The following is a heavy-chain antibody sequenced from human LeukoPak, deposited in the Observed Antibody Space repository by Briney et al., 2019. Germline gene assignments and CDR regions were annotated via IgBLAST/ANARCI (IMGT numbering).Heavy chain of an antibody. CDR3: AREGAYCGGDCYTDAFDI. CDR1: GFTFNTYA. J-gene: IGHJ3*02. Sequence: GGSLRLSCAASGFTFNTYAMSWVRQAPGKGLEWVSAISDSGGSAYYADSVKGRFTISRDNSKNTLYLQMNSLRAEDTAVYYCAREGAYCGGDCYTDAFDIWGQGTMVTVSS. D-gene: IGHD2-21*02. V-gene: IGHV3-23*01. CDR2: ISDSGGSA.